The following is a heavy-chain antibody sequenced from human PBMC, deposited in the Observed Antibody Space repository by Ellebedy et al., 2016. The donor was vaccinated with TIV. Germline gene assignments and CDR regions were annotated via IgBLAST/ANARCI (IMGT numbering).Heavy chain of an antibody. CDR3: ARDTWGNVEKQLDY. CDR2: IWNDGSRR. D-gene: IGHD3-16*01. V-gene: IGHV3-33*01. J-gene: IGHJ4*02. Sequence: GESLKISCEGSGFRFSTHGIHWVRQAPGKGLEWVAVIWNDGSRRYYRDSVKGRFTVSRDNSKNTAFLQMNSLRVDDTAVYHCARDTWGNVEKQLDYWGQGALVTVSS. CDR1: GFRFSTHG.